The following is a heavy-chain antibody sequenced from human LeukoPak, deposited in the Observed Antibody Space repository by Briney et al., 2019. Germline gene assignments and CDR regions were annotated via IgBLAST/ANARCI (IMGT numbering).Heavy chain of an antibody. CDR1: GFTFSSYE. CDR2: ISSSGSTI. V-gene: IGHV3-48*03. J-gene: IGHJ3*02. CDR3: ARFLLAHAFDI. Sequence: GGSLRLSCAASGFTFSSYEMNWVRQAPGKGLEWVSYISSSGSTIYYADSVKGRTTISRDNAKNSLYLQMNSLRAEDTAVYYCARFLLAHAFDIWGQGTMVTVSS.